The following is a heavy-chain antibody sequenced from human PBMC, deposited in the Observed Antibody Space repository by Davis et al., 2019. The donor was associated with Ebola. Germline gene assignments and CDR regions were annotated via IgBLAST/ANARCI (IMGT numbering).Heavy chain of an antibody. CDR1: GGSFSGYY. Sequence: PSETLSLTCAVYGGSFSGYYWSWIRQPPGKGLEWIGEINHSGSTNYNPSLKSRVTISVDTSKNQFSLKLSSVTAADTAVYYCARTRYCSSTSCYPGNYYYYMDVWGKGTTVTVSS. CDR2: INHSGST. J-gene: IGHJ6*03. V-gene: IGHV4-34*01. D-gene: IGHD2-2*01. CDR3: ARTRYCSSTSCYPGNYYYYMDV.